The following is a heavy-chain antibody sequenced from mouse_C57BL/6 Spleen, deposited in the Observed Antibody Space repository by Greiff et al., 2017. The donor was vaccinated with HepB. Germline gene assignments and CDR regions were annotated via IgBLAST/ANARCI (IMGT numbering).Heavy chain of an antibody. CDR3: ARWTVVAYYYAMDY. J-gene: IGHJ4*01. Sequence: QVQLQQPGAELVKPGASVKLSCKASGYTFTSYWMHWVKQRPGQGLEWIGMIHPNSGSTNYNEKFKSKATLTVDKSSSTAYMQLSSLTSEDSAVYYWARWTVVAYYYAMDYWGQGTSVTVSS. V-gene: IGHV1-64*01. D-gene: IGHD1-1*01. CDR1: GYTFTSYW. CDR2: IHPNSGST.